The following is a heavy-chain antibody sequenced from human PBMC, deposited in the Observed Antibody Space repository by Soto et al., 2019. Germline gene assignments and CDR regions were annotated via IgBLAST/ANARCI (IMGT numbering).Heavy chain of an antibody. CDR3: ARDVTAMEALYHYDT. J-gene: IGHJ5*02. D-gene: IGHD5-18*01. Sequence: QLQLVQSGAAVKKPGSSVKVSCKASGGTLNTYTISWVRQAPGQGLEWMGSILPFLGRTNYAKKFQGRVTITADQCTSTMELSGLRSEDTALYFCARDVTAMEALYHYDTWGQGTLVTVSS. CDR1: GGTLNTYT. V-gene: IGHV1-69*08. CDR2: ILPFLGRT.